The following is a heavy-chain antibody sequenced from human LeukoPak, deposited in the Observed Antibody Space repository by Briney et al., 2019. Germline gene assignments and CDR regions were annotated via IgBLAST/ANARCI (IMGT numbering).Heavy chain of an antibody. V-gene: IGHV3-30-3*01. J-gene: IGHJ6*02. CDR1: GFTFSSYA. CDR2: ILYDGSNK. Sequence: GGSLRLSCAASGFTFSSYAMHWVRQAPGKGLEWVAVILYDGSNKYYADSVKGRFTISRDNSKNTLYLQMNSLRAEDTAVYYCARPPREGYYYDGMDVWGQGTTVTVSS. D-gene: IGHD1-26*01. CDR3: ARPPREGYYYDGMDV.